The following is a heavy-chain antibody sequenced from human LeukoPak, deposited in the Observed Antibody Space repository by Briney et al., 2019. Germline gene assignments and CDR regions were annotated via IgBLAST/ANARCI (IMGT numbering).Heavy chain of an antibody. J-gene: IGHJ6*02. V-gene: IGHV1-8*01. CDR1: VHTFTSYD. CDR3: ARVGYNAYYDILTGYLRDTYYYYYGMDV. Sequence: GASVTVSCKASVHTFTSYDINWVRQATGQGLEWMGWMNPNSGNTGYAQKFQGRVTMTRNTSISTAYMELSSLRSEDTAVYYCARVGYNAYYDILTGYLRDTYYYYYGMDVWGQGTTVTVSS. CDR2: MNPNSGNT. D-gene: IGHD3-9*01.